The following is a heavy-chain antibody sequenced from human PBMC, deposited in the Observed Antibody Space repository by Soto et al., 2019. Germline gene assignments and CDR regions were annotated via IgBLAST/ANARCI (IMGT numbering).Heavy chain of an antibody. J-gene: IGHJ4*02. D-gene: IGHD3-22*01. Sequence: PSETLSLTCTVSGGSISSGDYYWSWVRQPPGKGLEWIAYIYYSGSTNYNPSLKSRVTISVDTSKNQFSLKLSSVTAADTAVYYCARALDYYDSSGPRNYFDYWGQGTLVTVSS. V-gene: IGHV4-61*08. CDR2: IYYSGST. CDR1: GGSISSGDYY. CDR3: ARALDYYDSSGPRNYFDY.